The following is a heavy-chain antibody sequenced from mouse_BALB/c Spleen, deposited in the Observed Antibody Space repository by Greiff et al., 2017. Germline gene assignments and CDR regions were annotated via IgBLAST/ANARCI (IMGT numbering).Heavy chain of an antibody. V-gene: IGHV14-3*02. J-gene: IGHJ4*01. CDR3: ARGYPLYYAMDY. CDR1: GFNIKDTY. CDR2: IDPANGNT. D-gene: IGHD2-2*01. Sequence: VQLKESGAELVKPGASVKLSCTASGFNIKDTYMHWVKQRPEQGLEWIGRIDPANGNTKYDPKFQGKATITADTSSNTAYLQLSSLTSEDTAVYYCARGYPLYYAMDYWGQGTSVTVSS.